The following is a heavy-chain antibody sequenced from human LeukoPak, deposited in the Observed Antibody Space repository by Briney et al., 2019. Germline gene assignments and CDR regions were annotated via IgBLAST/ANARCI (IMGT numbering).Heavy chain of an antibody. CDR3: ARVDSGSACAS. D-gene: IGHD6-19*01. J-gene: IGHJ1*01. CDR2: ISNNGGST. CDR1: GFTFNNYA. V-gene: IGHV3-64*01. Sequence: GGSLRLSCAASGFTFNNYAMYWVRQAPGKGLDYVSAISNNGGSTFYANSVKGRFTISRDNSKNTLYLQMGSLRPEDMAVYYCARVDSGSACASWGQGILVTVSS.